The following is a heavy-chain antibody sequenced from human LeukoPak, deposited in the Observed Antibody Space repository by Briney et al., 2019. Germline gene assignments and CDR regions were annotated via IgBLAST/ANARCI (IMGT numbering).Heavy chain of an antibody. V-gene: IGHV4-59*08. D-gene: IGHD2-21*02. CDR2: IYYSGTT. CDR3: ARLVAVTGTVDWFDP. J-gene: IGHJ5*02. Sequence: SETLSLTCTVSGGSIGTYSWNWIRQPPGKGLEWIGYIYYSGTTNYNPSLKSRVTISLDTSKSQFSLKLSSVIAADTAVYYCARLVAVTGTVDWFDPWGQGTVVTVSS. CDR1: GGSIGTYS.